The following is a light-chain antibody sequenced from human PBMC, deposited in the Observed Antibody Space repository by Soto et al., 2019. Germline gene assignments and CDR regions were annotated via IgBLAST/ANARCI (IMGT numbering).Light chain of an antibody. CDR1: QGISSY. J-gene: IGKJ3*01. CDR2: DAS. CDR3: QQRSTWPPFS. Sequence: AIRMTQSPSSFSASIGDRFTITCRASQGISSYLAWYQQKPGKAPKLLMYDASSLERGVPSRFSGSGSGTEFTLTISSLEPEDFAVYYCQQRSTWPPFSFGPGTKVDIK. V-gene: IGKV1-8*01.